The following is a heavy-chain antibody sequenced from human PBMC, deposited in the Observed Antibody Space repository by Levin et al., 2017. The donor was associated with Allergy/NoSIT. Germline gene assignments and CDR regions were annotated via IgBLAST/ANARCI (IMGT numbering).Heavy chain of an antibody. Sequence: GGSLRLSCVASGFTFNRYAIHWVRQAPGKGLDWLAIVSYDGNNKHYADSVKGRFTISKDSSNNTVYLQMNSLRTEDTAVYYCAVGPFDYWGQGTLVTVSS. J-gene: IGHJ4*02. CDR1: GFTFNRYA. V-gene: IGHV3-30*03. CDR3: AVGPFDY. CDR2: VSYDGNNK.